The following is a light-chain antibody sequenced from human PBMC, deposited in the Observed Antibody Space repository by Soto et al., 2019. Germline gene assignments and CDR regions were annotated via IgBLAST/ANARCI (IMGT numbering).Light chain of an antibody. CDR3: QHYNSYSEA. CDR2: KSS. CDR1: QTISSW. V-gene: IGKV1-5*03. Sequence: DIQMTQSPSTLSGSVGDRVTITCRASQTISSWLAWYQQKPGKAPKLLIYKSSTLKSGVPSRFSGSGSGTEFTLTISSLQPDDFGTYYCQHYNSYSEAFGQGPKVDLK. J-gene: IGKJ1*01.